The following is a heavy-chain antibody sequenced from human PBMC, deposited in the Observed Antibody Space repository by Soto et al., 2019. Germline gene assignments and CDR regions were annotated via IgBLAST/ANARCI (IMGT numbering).Heavy chain of an antibody. D-gene: IGHD3-16*01. CDR1: GFTFSSSH. Sequence: GGSLRLSCAASGFTFSSSHMTWVRQSPGKGLEWLSYISSRSETIYYADSVKGRFAISRDDANNSLYLQMNNLRDEDTAVYYCAGVGGGMTAFHKGGVFYVGAKGTMDTV. CDR2: ISSRSETI. V-gene: IGHV3-48*02. CDR3: AGVGGGMTAFHKGGVFYV. J-gene: IGHJ3*01.